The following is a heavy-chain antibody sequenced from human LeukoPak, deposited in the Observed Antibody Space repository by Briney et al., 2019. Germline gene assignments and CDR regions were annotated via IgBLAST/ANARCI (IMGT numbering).Heavy chain of an antibody. Sequence: PSQTLPLTCAISGDSVSSNSAAWNWIRQSPSRGLEWLGRTYYRSKWYNDYAVSVKSRITINPDTSKNQFSLQLNSVTPEDTAVYYCARDVSYCSSTSCYYYYYYGMDVWGKGTTVTVSS. J-gene: IGHJ6*04. D-gene: IGHD2-2*01. CDR3: ARDVSYCSSTSCYYYYYYGMDV. CDR1: GDSVSSNSAA. V-gene: IGHV6-1*01. CDR2: TYYRSKWYN.